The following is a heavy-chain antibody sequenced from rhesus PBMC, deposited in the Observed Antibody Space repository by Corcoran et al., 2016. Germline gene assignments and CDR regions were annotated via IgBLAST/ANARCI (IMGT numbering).Heavy chain of an antibody. J-gene: IGHJ4*01. V-gene: IGHV4-76*01. CDR3: ARPPGTDNWNGASLLY. Sequence: QVQLQESGPGLVKPSETLSLTCPFSGDSVSGGYDWTWMRQPPGKGRALIGYIHGSSGGTSYNPSLRNRVTISKDTSKNQLSLNLNSVTAADTAVYYCARPPGTDNWNGASLLYWGQGVLVTVSS. CDR2: IHGSSGGT. CDR1: GDSVSGGYD. D-gene: IGHD1-7*02.